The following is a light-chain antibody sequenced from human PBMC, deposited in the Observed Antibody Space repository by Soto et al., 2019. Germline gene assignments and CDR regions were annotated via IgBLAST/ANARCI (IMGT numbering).Light chain of an antibody. V-gene: IGLV2-18*02. Sequence: QSALTQPPSVSGSPGQSVTISCTGTSRDVGSYNRVSWYQQPPGTAPQVMIYEVSNRPSGVPDRFSGSKSGNTASLTISGLQAEDEADYYCCSFTTSSTYVFGTGTKVTVL. CDR3: CSFTTSSTYV. J-gene: IGLJ1*01. CDR1: SRDVGSYNR. CDR2: EVS.